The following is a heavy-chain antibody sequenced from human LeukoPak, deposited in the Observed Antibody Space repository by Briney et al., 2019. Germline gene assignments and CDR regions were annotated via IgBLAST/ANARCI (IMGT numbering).Heavy chain of an antibody. Sequence: ASVKVSCKASGYTFTGYYMHWVRQAPGQGLEWMGIINPSGGSTSHAQKFQGRVTMTRDTSTSTVYMELSSLRSEDTAVYYCARGGIFGVVTFYYYYGMDVWGQGTTVTVSS. J-gene: IGHJ6*02. CDR2: INPSGGST. V-gene: IGHV1-46*01. CDR3: ARGGIFGVVTFYYYYGMDV. D-gene: IGHD3-3*01. CDR1: GYTFTGYY.